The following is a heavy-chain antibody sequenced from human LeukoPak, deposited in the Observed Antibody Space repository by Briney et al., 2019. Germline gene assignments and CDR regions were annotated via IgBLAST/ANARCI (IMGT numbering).Heavy chain of an antibody. D-gene: IGHD2-15*01. CDR2: IYYSGST. Sequence: SETLSLTCTVSGGSISSSSYYWGWIRQPPGKGLEWIGSIYYSGSTYYNPSLKSRVTISVDTSKNQFSLKLSSVTAADTAVYYCARALGYCSGGSCYSGRAAFDIWGQGTMVTVSS. CDR3: ARALGYCSGGSCYSGRAAFDI. CDR1: GGSISSSSYY. J-gene: IGHJ3*02. V-gene: IGHV4-39*07.